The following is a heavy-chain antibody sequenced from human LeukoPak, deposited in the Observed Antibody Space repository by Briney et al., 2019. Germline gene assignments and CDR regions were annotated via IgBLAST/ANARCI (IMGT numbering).Heavy chain of an antibody. Sequence: GGSLKISCRASGYTFTSDWIAWVRQMPGKGLEWMGIIYPGDSDTRYSPSFQGQVTISADKSISTAYLQWSSLRASDTAMYYCARRPNLDYWGQGTLVTVPS. J-gene: IGHJ4*02. CDR1: GYTFTSDW. CDR3: ARRPNLDY. CDR2: IYPGDSDT. D-gene: IGHD2-8*01. V-gene: IGHV5-51*01.